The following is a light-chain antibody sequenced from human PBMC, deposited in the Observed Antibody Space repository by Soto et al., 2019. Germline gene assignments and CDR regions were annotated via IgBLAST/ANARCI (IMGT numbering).Light chain of an antibody. CDR3: QHYNSYGT. Sequence: QVYQCSSAVSGSLGERVTMTCLASQSLXSCFRWYQRKPRKAPKDLIYXASTLKSGVPSRFSGSGSGTEFTLTISCLQPEDFATYYCQHYNSYGTFGQGTKVDIK. CDR1: QSLXSC. J-gene: IGKJ1*01. V-gene: IGKV1-5*03. CDR2: XAS.